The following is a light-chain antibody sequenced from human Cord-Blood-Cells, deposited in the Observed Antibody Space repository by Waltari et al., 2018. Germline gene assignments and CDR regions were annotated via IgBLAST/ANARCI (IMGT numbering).Light chain of an antibody. CDR2: AAS. Sequence: DIQMTQSPSSLSASVGDRVTITCRASQSISSYLNWYQQKPGKAPKLRIYAASSLPSGVPSRFSGSGSGTDFTLTISSLQPEEFATYYCLQHNSYPPSFGQGTKLEIK. J-gene: IGKJ2*03. CDR3: LQHNSYPPS. V-gene: IGKV1-39*01. CDR1: QSISSY.